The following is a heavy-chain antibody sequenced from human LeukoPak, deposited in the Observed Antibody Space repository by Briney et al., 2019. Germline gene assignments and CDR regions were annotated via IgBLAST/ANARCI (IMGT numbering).Heavy chain of an antibody. CDR3: ATETTTGVLGY. V-gene: IGHV3-30*03. J-gene: IGHJ4*02. D-gene: IGHD1-1*01. CDR1: GFTFSSYG. CDR2: ISYDGSNK. Sequence: GRSLRLSCAASGFTFSSYGMHWVRQAPGKGLEWVAVISYDGSNKYYADSVKGRFTISRDNSKNTLYLQMNSLRAEDTAVYYCATETTTGVLGYWGQGALVTVSS.